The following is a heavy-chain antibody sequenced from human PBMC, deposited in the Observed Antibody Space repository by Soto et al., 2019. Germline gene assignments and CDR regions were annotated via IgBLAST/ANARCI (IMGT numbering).Heavy chain of an antibody. J-gene: IGHJ6*03. Sequence: ASVKVCCKASGYTFTGYYMHWVRQAPEQGLEWMGWINPNSGGTNYAQKFQGWVTMTRDTSISAAYMELSRLRSDDTAVYYCARGGAYCSGGSCYSGPYYYYYYMDVWGKGTTVTVSS. CDR2: INPNSGGT. CDR1: GYTFTGYY. V-gene: IGHV1-2*04. CDR3: ARGGAYCSGGSCYSGPYYYYYYMDV. D-gene: IGHD2-15*01.